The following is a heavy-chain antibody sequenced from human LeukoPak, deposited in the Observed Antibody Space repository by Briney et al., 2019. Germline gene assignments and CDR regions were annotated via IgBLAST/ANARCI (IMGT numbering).Heavy chain of an antibody. CDR2: IWSDGGDK. V-gene: IGHV3-33*01. J-gene: IGHJ4*02. CDR3: ARDKIVGATHFDY. CDR1: GFTFSSYN. Sequence: GGTLRLSCAASGFTFSSYNMHWVRQAPGKGLEWVTMIWSDGGDKYYADSVKGRFTISRDNAKNSLYLQMNSLRAEDTAVYYCARDKIVGATHFDYWGQGALVTVSS. D-gene: IGHD1-26*01.